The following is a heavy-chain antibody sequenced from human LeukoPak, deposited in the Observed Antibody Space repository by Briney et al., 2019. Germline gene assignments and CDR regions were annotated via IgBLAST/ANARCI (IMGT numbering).Heavy chain of an antibody. CDR1: GFTFSDYY. D-gene: IGHD3-10*01. CDR2: ISSSGSTI. V-gene: IGHV3-11*04. CDR3: AKDRRPNNYHASGTHY. Sequence: GGSLRLSCAASGFTFSDYYMSWIRQAPGKGLEWVSYISSSGSTIYYADSVKGRFTISRDNSKNTLYLQMNSLRAEDTAVYYCAKDRRPNNYHASGTHYWGQGTLVTVSS. J-gene: IGHJ4*02.